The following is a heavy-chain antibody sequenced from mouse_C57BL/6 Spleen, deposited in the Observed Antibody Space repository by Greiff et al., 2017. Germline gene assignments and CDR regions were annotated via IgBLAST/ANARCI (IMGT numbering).Heavy chain of an antibody. Sequence: QVQLQQPGTELVKPGASVKLSCKASGYTFTSYWMHWVKQRPGQGLEWIGNINPSNGGTNYNEKFKSKATLTVDKSSSTAYMQLSSLTSEYSAVYYCARGDYDYDFAWFAYWGQGTLVTVSA. V-gene: IGHV1-53*01. CDR1: GYTFTSYW. D-gene: IGHD2-4*01. J-gene: IGHJ3*01. CDR2: INPSNGGT. CDR3: ARGDYDYDFAWFAY.